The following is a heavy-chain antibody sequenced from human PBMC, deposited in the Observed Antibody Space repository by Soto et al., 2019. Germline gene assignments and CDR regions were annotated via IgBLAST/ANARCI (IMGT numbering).Heavy chain of an antibody. D-gene: IGHD3-22*01. Sequence: ETLSLTCTVSDGSISSSSYYWGWIRQPPGKGLEWIGSIYYSGRTYYNPSLKSRVTISVATTKNQFSLKLSSVTAADTAVYYCARYRYCYDSSGYYFDYWGQGTLVTVSS. CDR2: IYYSGRT. CDR1: DGSISSSSYY. J-gene: IGHJ4*02. CDR3: ARYRYCYDSSGYYFDY. V-gene: IGHV4-39*01.